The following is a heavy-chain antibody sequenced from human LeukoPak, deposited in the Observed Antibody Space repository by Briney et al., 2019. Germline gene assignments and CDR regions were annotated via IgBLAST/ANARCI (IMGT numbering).Heavy chain of an antibody. D-gene: IGHD3-16*01. CDR3: ARDRGESTDDAFDI. V-gene: IGHV3-21*01. CDR2: ISSSSSYI. CDR1: GFTFSSHA. J-gene: IGHJ3*02. Sequence: MAGGSLRLSCAASGFTFSSHAMSWVRQAPGKGLEWVSSISSSSSYIYYADSVKGRFTISRDNAKNSLYLQMNSLRAEDTAVYYCARDRGESTDDAFDIWGQGTMVTVSS.